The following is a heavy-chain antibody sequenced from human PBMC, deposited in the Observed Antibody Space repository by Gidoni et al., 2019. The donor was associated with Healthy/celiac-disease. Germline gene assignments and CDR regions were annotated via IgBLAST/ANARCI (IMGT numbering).Heavy chain of an antibody. J-gene: IGHJ4*02. CDR1: GGSCSGYY. D-gene: IGHD1-26*01. CDR2: INHSGST. V-gene: IGHV4-34*01. Sequence: QVQLQQWGAGLLKPSETLSFTCAVYGGSCSGYYWSWIRQPPGKGLEWIGEINHSGSTNYNPSLKSRVTISVDTSKNQFSLKLSSVTAADTAVYYCARKLLRKAYYFDYGGQGTRVTVSS. CDR3: ARKLLRKAYYFDY.